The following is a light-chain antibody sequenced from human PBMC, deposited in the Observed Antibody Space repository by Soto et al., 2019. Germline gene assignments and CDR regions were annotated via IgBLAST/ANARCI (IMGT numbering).Light chain of an antibody. Sequence: EIVLTQSPGTLSLSPGERATLSCRTSESVTSTYLAWYQQKPGQPPRLLIYAASSRATGIPDRFSGSGSGTDFILTISRLEPEDFAVYYCHVFGSSPRYTFCRGTKLEIK. V-gene: IGKV3-20*01. CDR1: ESVTSTY. CDR3: HVFGSSPRYT. CDR2: AAS. J-gene: IGKJ2*01.